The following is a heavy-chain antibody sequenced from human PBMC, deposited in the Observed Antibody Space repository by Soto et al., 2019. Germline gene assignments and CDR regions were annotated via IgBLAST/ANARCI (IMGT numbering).Heavy chain of an antibody. CDR2: VSHDGRNT. CDR1: GFTFSDYA. CDR3: AKGGRQWLVTYDFNY. J-gene: IGHJ4*02. D-gene: IGHD6-19*01. Sequence: VQLVESGGGVVQPGRSLRLSCAASGFTFSDYAMHWVRQAPGKGLEWVAVVSHDGRNTHYADSVKGRFTISRDSSKNAVSLEMTRLRAEDTAVYYCAKGGRQWLVTYDFNYWGQGALVSVSS. V-gene: IGHV3-30*18.